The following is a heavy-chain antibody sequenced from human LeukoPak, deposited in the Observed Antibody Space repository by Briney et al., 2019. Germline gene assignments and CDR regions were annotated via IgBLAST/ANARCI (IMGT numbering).Heavy chain of an antibody. J-gene: IGHJ3*01. CDR1: GFTFSSYG. CDR3: ARDIQLST. Sequence: GRSLRLSCAASGFTFSSYGMHWVRQAPDKGLEWVAIIWYDGSNKFYADSVKGRFTISRDNSKNTLYLQMNSLRAEDTAIYYCARDIQLSTWGLGTMVTVSS. V-gene: IGHV3-33*01. CDR2: IWYDGSNK. D-gene: IGHD5-24*01.